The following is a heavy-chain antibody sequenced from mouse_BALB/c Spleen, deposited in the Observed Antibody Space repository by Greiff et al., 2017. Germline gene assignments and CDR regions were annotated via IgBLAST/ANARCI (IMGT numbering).Heavy chain of an antibody. CDR3: ARDPGVTTVVARYWYFDV. V-gene: IGHV5-9-4*01. CDR2: ISSGGSYT. CDR1: GFTFSSYA. J-gene: IGHJ1*01. Sequence: EVKLVESGGGLVKPGGSLKLSCAASGFTFSSYAMSWVRQSPEKRLEWVAEISSGGSYTYYPDTVTGRFTISRDNAKNTLYLEMSSLRSEDTAMYYCARDPGVTTVVARYWYFDVWGAGTTVTVSS. D-gene: IGHD1-1*01.